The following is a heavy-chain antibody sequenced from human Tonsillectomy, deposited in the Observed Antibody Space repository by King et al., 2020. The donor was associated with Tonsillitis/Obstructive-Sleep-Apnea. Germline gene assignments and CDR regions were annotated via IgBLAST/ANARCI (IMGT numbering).Heavy chain of an antibody. D-gene: IGHD1-26*01. CDR1: GFTFSSYA. CDR2: ISGSGGST. Sequence: VQLVESGGGLVQPGGSLRLSCAASGFTFSSYAMSWVRQAPGKGLEWVSAISGSGGSTYYADSVKGRFTISRDNSKNTLYLQMNSLRAEDTAVYYCAKDIWPRSGSSTYYFDYWGQGTLVTVSS. J-gene: IGHJ4*02. CDR3: AKDIWPRSGSSTYYFDY. V-gene: IGHV3-23*04.